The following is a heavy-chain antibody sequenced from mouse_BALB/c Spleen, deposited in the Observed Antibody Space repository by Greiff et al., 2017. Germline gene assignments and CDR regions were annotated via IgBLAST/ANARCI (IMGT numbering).Heavy chain of an antibody. CDR3: ERRDYDGYVSAMDY. J-gene: IGHJ4*01. V-gene: IGHV1-37*01. CDR2: INPYNGDT. CDR1: GYSFTGYF. D-gene: IGHD1-2*01. Sequence: EVQLQQSGPELVKPGASVTISCTASGYSFTGYFMNWVKQSHGKSLEWIGRINPYNGDTFYNQKFKGKATLTVDTSSSTAHMELLRLTSEDSAVYYCERRDYDGYVSAMDYWGQGTSVTVSS.